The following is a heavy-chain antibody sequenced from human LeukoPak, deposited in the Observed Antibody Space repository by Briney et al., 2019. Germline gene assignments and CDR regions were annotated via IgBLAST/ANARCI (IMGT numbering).Heavy chain of an antibody. Sequence: GGSLRLSCAASGFTFSSYAMSWVRQAPGKGLEWVSAMSGSGSSTFYAGSVKGRFIISRDNSENTLYLQLNSLRAEDTAVYYCAKGKDTYNYDSSGYYFGEYWGQGTLVTVSS. V-gene: IGHV3-23*01. D-gene: IGHD3-22*01. CDR3: AKGKDTYNYDSSGYYFGEY. J-gene: IGHJ4*02. CDR2: MSGSGSST. CDR1: GFTFSSYA.